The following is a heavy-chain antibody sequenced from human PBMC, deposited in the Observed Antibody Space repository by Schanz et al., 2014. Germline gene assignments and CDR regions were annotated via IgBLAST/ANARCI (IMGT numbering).Heavy chain of an antibody. CDR3: ARGGGPEDVFDI. Sequence: QVQLVQSGDEVKKPGASVKVSCKTSGYTFSDYGITWVRQAPGRRLEWMGRIIPILGIANYAQNFQGRVTITADKSTSTAYMELTSLRSEDTAVYYCARGGGPEDVFDIWGQGTILTVSS. D-gene: IGHD5-12*01. V-gene: IGHV1-69*04. CDR2: IIPILGIA. CDR1: GYTFSDYG. J-gene: IGHJ3*02.